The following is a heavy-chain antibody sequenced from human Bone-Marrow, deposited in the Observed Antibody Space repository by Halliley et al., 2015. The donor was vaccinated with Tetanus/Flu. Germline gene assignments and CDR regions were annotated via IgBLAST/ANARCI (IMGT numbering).Heavy chain of an antibody. CDR1: GDSVSSNSAA. CDR2: TYYRYGLYN. V-gene: IGHV6-1*01. CDR3: ARGVHYFDD. D-gene: IGHD3-10*01. Sequence: LVKPTQTLSLTWAISGDSVSSNSAAWNWIRVSPSRGLEWLGRTYYRYGLYNDYAVSVNSRITINPDTSENQFSLQLNSVGPEDAAVYYCARGVHYFDDWGQGTLLTVSS. J-gene: IGHJ4*02.